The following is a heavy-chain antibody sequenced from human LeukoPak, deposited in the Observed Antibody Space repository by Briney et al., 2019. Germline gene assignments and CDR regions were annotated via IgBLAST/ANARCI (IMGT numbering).Heavy chain of an antibody. V-gene: IGHV1-18*01. D-gene: IGHD2-15*01. CDR3: AREEDCSGGSCYYGMDV. J-gene: IGHJ6*02. CDR2: ISAYNGNT. Sequence: GASVKVSCKASGYTFTSYGISWVRQAAGQGLEWMGWISAYNGNTNYAQKLQGRVTMTTDTSTSTAYMELRSLRSDDTAVYYCAREEDCSGGSCYYGMDVWGQGTTVTVSS. CDR1: GYTFTSYG.